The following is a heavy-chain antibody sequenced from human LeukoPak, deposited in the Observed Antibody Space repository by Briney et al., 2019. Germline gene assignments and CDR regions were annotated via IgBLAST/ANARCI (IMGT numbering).Heavy chain of an antibody. D-gene: IGHD3-9*01. CDR3: AREVIYDILTGYEFRNAFDI. V-gene: IGHV3-7*01. J-gene: IGHJ3*02. CDR1: GFTFSSYW. CDR2: IKQDGSEK. Sequence: PGGSLRLSCAASGFTFSSYWMSWVRQAPGKGLEWVANIKQDGSEKYYVDSVKGRFTISRDNAKNSLYLQMNSLRAEDTAVYYRAREVIYDILTGYEFRNAFDIWGQGTMVTVSS.